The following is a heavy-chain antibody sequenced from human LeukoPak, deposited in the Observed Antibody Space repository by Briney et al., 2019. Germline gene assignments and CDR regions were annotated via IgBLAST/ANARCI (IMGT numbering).Heavy chain of an antibody. CDR1: GGSISTNTYY. J-gene: IGHJ4*02. D-gene: IGHD5-24*01. CDR2: INHSGST. V-gene: IGHV4-39*07. Sequence: PSETLSLTCIVSGGSISTNTYYWSWIRQPPGKGLEWIGEINHSGSTNYNPSLKSRVTISVDTSKNQFSLKLSSVTAADTAVYYCARWGVRGDGYDYWGQGTLVTVSS. CDR3: ARWGVRGDGYDY.